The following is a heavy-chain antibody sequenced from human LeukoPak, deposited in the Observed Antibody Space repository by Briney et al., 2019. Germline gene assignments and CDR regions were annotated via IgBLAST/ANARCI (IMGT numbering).Heavy chain of an antibody. Sequence: SETLSLTCTVSGGSISNYYWSWIRQPPGKGLEWIGYIYSSGNTNYNPSLKSRVTISVDTSKNQFSLKLSSVTAADRAVYFCASIGISMVRGESDYYMDVWGKGTTVTISS. D-gene: IGHD3-10*01. CDR1: GGSISNYY. CDR2: IYSSGNT. V-gene: IGHV4-59*08. CDR3: ASIGISMVRGESDYYMDV. J-gene: IGHJ6*03.